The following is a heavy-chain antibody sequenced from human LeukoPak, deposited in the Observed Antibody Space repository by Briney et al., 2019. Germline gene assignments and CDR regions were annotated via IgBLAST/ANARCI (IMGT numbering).Heavy chain of an antibody. CDR2: ISSSSSYI. CDR3: ASSDLLRYFDWPPQGFDY. Sequence: GGSLRLSCAASGFTFSNYGMNWVRQAPGKGLEWVSSISSSSSYIYYADSVKGRFTISRDNAKNSLYLQMNSLRAEDTAVYYCASSDLLRYFDWPPQGFDYWGQGTLVTVSS. V-gene: IGHV3-21*01. D-gene: IGHD3-9*01. CDR1: GFTFSNYG. J-gene: IGHJ4*02.